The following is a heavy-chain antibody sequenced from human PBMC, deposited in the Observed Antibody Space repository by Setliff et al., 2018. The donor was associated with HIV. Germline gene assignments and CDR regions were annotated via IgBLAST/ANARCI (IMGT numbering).Heavy chain of an antibody. J-gene: IGHJ6*03. CDR2: IRGKAYGGTT. V-gene: IGHV3-49*03. D-gene: IGHD2-15*01. CDR3: TRDQVVYYYYYMDV. Sequence: GGSLRLSCTASGFTFGDYAMSWFRQAPGKGLEWVGFIRGKAYGGTTEYAASVKGRFTISRDDSKSIAYLQMNSLKTEDTAVYYCTRDQVVYYYYYMDVWGKGTTVTVSS. CDR1: GFTFGDYA.